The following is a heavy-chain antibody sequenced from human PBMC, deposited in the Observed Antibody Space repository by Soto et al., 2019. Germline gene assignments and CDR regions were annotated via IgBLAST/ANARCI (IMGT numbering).Heavy chain of an antibody. CDR1: GGTFSSYI. D-gene: IGHD4-17*01. CDR2: IIPILGIA. CDR3: ARGSGDDVFSPRFDP. V-gene: IGHV1-69*02. J-gene: IGHJ5*02. Sequence: QVQLVQSGAEVKKPGSSVKVSCRASGGTFSSYIINWVRQAPGQGLEWMGRIIPILGIANYAQKFQGRVTITADKSTSTAYMEVSSLRSEDTAVYYCARGSGDDVFSPRFDPWGQGTLVTVSS.